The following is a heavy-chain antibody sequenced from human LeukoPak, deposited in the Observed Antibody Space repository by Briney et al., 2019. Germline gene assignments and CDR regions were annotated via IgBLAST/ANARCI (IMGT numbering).Heavy chain of an antibody. CDR1: GFTFSTYS. CDR3: ARLGSIAAAGTPDY. Sequence: PGGSLRLSCAASGFTFSTYSMNWVRQAPGKGLEWVSYISSSSTYTTYADSVKGRFTISRDNAKNSLYLQMNSLRGEDTAVYYCARLGSIAAAGTPDYWGQGTLVTVSS. J-gene: IGHJ4*02. D-gene: IGHD6-13*01. V-gene: IGHV3-21*05. CDR2: ISSSSTYT.